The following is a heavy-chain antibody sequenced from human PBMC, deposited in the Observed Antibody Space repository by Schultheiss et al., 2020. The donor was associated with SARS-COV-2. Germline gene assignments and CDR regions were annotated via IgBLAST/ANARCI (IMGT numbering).Heavy chain of an antibody. Sequence: ETLSLTCTVSGGSISSYYWSWIRQPPGKGLEWVSSISSSSTIYYADSVKGRFTISRDNAKNSLYLQMNSLRAEDTAVYYCARESVSSGYYFDYWGQGTLVTVSS. CDR2: ISSSSTI. V-gene: IGHV3-69-1*01. CDR3: ARESVSSGYYFDY. CDR1: GGSISSYY. D-gene: IGHD3-22*01. J-gene: IGHJ4*02.